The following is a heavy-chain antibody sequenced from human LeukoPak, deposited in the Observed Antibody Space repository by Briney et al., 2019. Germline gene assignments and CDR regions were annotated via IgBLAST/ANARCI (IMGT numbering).Heavy chain of an antibody. CDR3: APPGADSGLPLDV. CDR1: GFTFSSYT. CDR2: ISSRGTYI. Sequence: PGGSLRLSCAVSGFTFSSYTMNWVRQAPGQGLEWVSSISSRGTYIYYAESVKGRFTISRDNAKNSVFLDMDSLRAEDTAVYYCAPPGADSGLPLDVWGNGTAVTVPS. D-gene: IGHD4-17*01. V-gene: IGHV3-21*01. J-gene: IGHJ6*04.